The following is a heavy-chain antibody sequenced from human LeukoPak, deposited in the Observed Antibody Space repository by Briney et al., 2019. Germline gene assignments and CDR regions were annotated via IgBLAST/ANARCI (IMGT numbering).Heavy chain of an antibody. D-gene: IGHD3-22*01. V-gene: IGHV3-20*04. CDR1: GFTFDDYG. Sequence: GGSLRLSCVASGFTFDDYGMSWVRQAPGKGLEWVSGINWNGGSTGYADSVKGRFTISRDNAKNSLYLQMNSLRAEDTALYYCARGVESFDSSGYYIWGQGTLVTVSS. CDR2: INWNGGST. CDR3: ARGVESFDSSGYYI. J-gene: IGHJ4*02.